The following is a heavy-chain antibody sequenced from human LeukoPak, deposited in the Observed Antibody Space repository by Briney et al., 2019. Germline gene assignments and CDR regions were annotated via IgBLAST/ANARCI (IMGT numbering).Heavy chain of an antibody. CDR1: GFTFSTYS. CDR2: VSPPGGGT. J-gene: IGHJ4*02. Sequence: GGSLRLSCAASGFTFSTYSMNWVRQAPGKGLEWLSGVSPPGGGTYYADSVKGRFTISRDDSKNTLSLQMNSLRVEDTAVYYCARDLAWGAFDYWGQGTLVTVSS. V-gene: IGHV3-23*01. D-gene: IGHD3-16*01. CDR3: ARDLAWGAFDY.